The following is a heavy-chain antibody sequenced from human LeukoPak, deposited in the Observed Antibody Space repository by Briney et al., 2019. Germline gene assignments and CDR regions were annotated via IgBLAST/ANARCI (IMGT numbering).Heavy chain of an antibody. V-gene: IGHV1-24*01. J-gene: IGHJ1*01. Sequence: ASVKVSCKVSGYTLTELSMHWVRQAPGKGLEWMGGFDPEDGETIYAQKFQGRATMTEDTSTDTAYMELSSLRSEDTAVYYCATVNYNGLRYFDLAHFQHWGQGTLVTVSS. CDR1: GYTLTELS. D-gene: IGHD3-9*01. CDR2: FDPEDGET. CDR3: ATVNYNGLRYFDLAHFQH.